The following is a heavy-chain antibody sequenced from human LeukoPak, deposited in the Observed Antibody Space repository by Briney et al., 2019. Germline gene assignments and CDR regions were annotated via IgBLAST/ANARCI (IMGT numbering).Heavy chain of an antibody. CDR2: ISYDGSNK. CDR1: GFTFSSYG. D-gene: IGHD3-10*01. Sequence: GGSLRLSCAASGFTFSSYGMHWVRQAPGKGLEWVAVISYDGSNKYYADSVKGRFTISRDNSKNTLYLQMNSLRAEDTAVYYCAKRPRLWFGESPDWFDPWGQGTLVTVSS. J-gene: IGHJ5*02. V-gene: IGHV3-30*18. CDR3: AKRPRLWFGESPDWFDP.